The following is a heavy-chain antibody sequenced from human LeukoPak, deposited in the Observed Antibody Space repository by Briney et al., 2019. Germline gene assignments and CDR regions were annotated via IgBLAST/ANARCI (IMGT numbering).Heavy chain of an antibody. Sequence: SETLSLTCAVYGGSFSGYYWSWIRQPPGKGLEWIGEINHSGSTNYNPSLKSRVTISVDTSKNQFSLKLSSVTAADTAVYYCARGVPYYYGSGSYYNRYYYYGMDVWGQGTTVTVSS. CDR2: INHSGST. J-gene: IGHJ6*02. V-gene: IGHV4-34*01. CDR1: GGSFSGYY. CDR3: ARGVPYYYGSGSYYNRYYYYGMDV. D-gene: IGHD3-10*01.